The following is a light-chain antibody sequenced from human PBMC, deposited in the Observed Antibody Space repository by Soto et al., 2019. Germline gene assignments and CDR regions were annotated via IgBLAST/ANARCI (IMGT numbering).Light chain of an antibody. CDR1: SSDVGGYNY. J-gene: IGLJ1*01. V-gene: IGLV2-14*01. Sequence: QSALTQPASVSGSPGQSITISCTGTSSDVGGYNYVSWYQQHPGKAPKLMIYDVSNRPSGVSNRFSGSKSGNTASLTISGLQAEDEADYSCSSDTRSSSPYVFATGTQLTVL. CDR2: DVS. CDR3: SSDTRSSSPYV.